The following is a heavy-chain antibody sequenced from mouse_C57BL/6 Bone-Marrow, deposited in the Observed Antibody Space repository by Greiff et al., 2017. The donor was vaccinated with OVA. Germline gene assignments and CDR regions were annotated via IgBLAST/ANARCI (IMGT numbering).Heavy chain of an antibody. CDR3: ARKTAQAKGNYFDY. CDR2: IWTGGGT. CDR1: GFSLTSYA. Sequence: QVQLKESGPGLVAPSQSLSITCTVSGFSLTSYAISWVRQPPGKGLEWLGVIWTGGGTNYTSALHSRMSISKDNSKSQVFLKMNSLQTDDTARYDCARKTAQAKGNYFDYWGQGTTLTVSS. J-gene: IGHJ2*01. V-gene: IGHV2-9-1*01. D-gene: IGHD3-2*02.